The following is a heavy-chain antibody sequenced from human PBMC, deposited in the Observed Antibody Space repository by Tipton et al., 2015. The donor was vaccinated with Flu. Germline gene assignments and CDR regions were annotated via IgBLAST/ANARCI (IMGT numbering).Heavy chain of an antibody. J-gene: IGHJ6*02. CDR3: ARRPLPSSTDYYGMDV. CDR2: ISSSGFTK. V-gene: IGHV3-48*03. CDR1: GFTFSTYD. Sequence: SLRLSCAASGFTFSTYDMNWVRQAPGKGLEWVSYISSSGFTKYYVDSGKGRFTISRDNAKISLYLQMNSLRAEDTAVYYCARRPLPSSTDYYGMDVWGQGTTVTVSS.